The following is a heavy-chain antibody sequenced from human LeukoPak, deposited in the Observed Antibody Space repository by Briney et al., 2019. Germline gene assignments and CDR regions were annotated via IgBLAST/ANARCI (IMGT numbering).Heavy chain of an antibody. CDR2: IIPIFGTA. V-gene: IGHV1-69*13. J-gene: IGHJ3*02. D-gene: IGHD6-13*01. CDR1: GGTFSNYA. CDR3: ARKIAAAPDAFDI. Sequence: GASVKVSCKASGGTFSNYAISWVRQAPGQGLEWMGGIIPIFGTANYAQKFQGRVTITADESTSTAYMELSSLRSEDTAVYYCARKIAAAPDAFDIWGKGKMVTVSS.